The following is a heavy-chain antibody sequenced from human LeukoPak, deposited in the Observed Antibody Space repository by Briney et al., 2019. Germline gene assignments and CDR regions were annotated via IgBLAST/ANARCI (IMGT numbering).Heavy chain of an antibody. J-gene: IGHJ4*02. CDR2: LSWNSASI. CDR1: GFTFDDYA. CDR3: AAQPSRYCNSTSCFTAYYFCY. Sequence: GRSLRLSCAASGFTFDDYAMHWVRQAPGKGLEWVSGLSWNSASIVYADSVKGRFTISRDNAKNSLYLQMNSLSAEDTALYYCAAQPSRYCNSTSCFTAYYFCYWGQGTLVTVSS. V-gene: IGHV3-9*01. D-gene: IGHD2-2*02.